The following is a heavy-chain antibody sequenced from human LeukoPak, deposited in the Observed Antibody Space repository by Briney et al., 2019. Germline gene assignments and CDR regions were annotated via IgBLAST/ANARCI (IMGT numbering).Heavy chain of an antibody. CDR3: ASGYSSGWYVY. D-gene: IGHD6-19*01. V-gene: IGHV4-59*09. CDR2: IYYSGST. J-gene: IGHJ4*02. Sequence: EWIGYIYYSGSTNYNPSLKSRVTISVDTSKNQFSLKLSSVTAADTAVYYCASGYSSGWYVYWGQGTLVTVSS.